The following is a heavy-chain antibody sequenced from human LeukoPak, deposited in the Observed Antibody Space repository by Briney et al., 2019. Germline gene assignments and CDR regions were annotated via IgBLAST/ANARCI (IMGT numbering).Heavy chain of an antibody. Sequence: SETLSLTCTVSGGSVSGGSYYWSWIRQPPGKGLEWIGYFYYTGSTNYNPSLKSRVTISVDTSKNQFSLRLSSVTAADTAVYYCAREGLEYYGMDVWGQGSTVTVSS. V-gene: IGHV4-61*01. CDR3: AREGLEYYGMDV. CDR1: GGSVSGGSYY. CDR2: FYYTGST. D-gene: IGHD5-24*01. J-gene: IGHJ6*02.